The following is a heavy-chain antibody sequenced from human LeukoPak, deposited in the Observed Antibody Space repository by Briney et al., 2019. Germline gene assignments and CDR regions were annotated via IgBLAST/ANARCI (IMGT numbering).Heavy chain of an antibody. V-gene: IGHV4-34*01. Sequence: KPSETLSLTCAVYGGSFSGYYWSWIRQPPGKGLEWIGEINHSGSTNYNPSLKSRVTISVDTSKNQFSLKLSSVTAADTAVYYCARYGRTLPVDPWGQGTLVTVSS. J-gene: IGHJ5*02. CDR1: GGSFSGYY. D-gene: IGHD4-17*01. CDR2: INHSGST. CDR3: ARYGRTLPVDP.